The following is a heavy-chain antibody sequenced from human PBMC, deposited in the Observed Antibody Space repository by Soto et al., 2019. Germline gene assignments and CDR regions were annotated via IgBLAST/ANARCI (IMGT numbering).Heavy chain of an antibody. J-gene: IGHJ6*02. V-gene: IGHV3-7*01. CDR1: GFTFSNYW. CDR3: ARDLGRTAAGYYYYYAMDV. Sequence: GGSLRLSCAASGFTFSNYWMNWVRQAPGKGLEWVANIKQDGSEKYFVDSVKGRFTISRDNAKNSLYLQMNSLRAEDTAVYYCARDLGRTAAGYYYYYAMDVWGQGTRVTVSS. CDR2: IKQDGSEK. D-gene: IGHD2-2*01.